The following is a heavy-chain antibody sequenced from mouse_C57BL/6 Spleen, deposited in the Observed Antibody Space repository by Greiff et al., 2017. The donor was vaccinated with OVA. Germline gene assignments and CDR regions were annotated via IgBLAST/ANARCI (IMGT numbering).Heavy chain of an antibody. CDR2: IHPNSGST. V-gene: IGHV1-64*01. Sequence: VQLQQPGAELVKPGASVKLSCKASGYTFTSYWMHWVKQRPGQGLEWIGMIHPNSGSTNYNEKFKSKATLTVDTSSSTAYMQLSSLTSEDSAVDYCARERATVVAMDFDYWGKGTTLTVSS. CDR3: ARERATVVAMDFDY. J-gene: IGHJ2*01. D-gene: IGHD1-1*01. CDR1: GYTFTSYW.